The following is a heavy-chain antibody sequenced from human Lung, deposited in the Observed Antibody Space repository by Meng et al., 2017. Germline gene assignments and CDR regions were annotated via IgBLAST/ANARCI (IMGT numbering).Heavy chain of an antibody. V-gene: IGHV4-30-4*01. J-gene: IGHJ2*01. CDR3: ARGQKGYFDL. CDR1: GGSISSSNYY. Sequence: QVQLRESGQGLVKPSQILSITCTVSGGSISSSNYYWSWIRQPPGKGLEWSGHIYNSGSTYYNPSPKSRITISVDTSKNQFSLKLSSVTAADTAVYYCARGQKGYFDLWGRGTLVTVSS. CDR2: IYNSGST.